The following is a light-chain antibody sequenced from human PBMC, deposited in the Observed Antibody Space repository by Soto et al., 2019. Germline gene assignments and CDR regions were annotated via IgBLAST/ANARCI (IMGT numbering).Light chain of an antibody. Sequence: DIVRTQSPVSLAVSLGERATINGKSSQSVLYSSNNKNYLAWYQQKPGQPPKLLIYWASTRESGVPDRFSGSGSGTDFTLTISSLQAEDVAVYYCQQYYRPWTFGQGTKVEIK. CDR2: WAS. J-gene: IGKJ1*01. CDR1: QSVLYSSNNKNY. V-gene: IGKV4-1*01. CDR3: QQYYRPWT.